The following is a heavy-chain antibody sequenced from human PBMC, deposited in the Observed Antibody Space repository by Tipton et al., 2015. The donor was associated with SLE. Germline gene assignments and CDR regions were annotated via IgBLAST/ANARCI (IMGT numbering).Heavy chain of an antibody. V-gene: IGHV4-38-2*02. CDR3: ARSWSGRREFDY. Sequence: TLSLTCIVSDDSVSSAYYWVWIRQPPGKGLQWIACNYRTGTTYVNPSLKSRVSMSMDTSNNRFSLTMTSLTVADTAVYYCARSWSGRREFDYWGPGTLVTVSS. CDR1: DDSVSSAYY. D-gene: IGHD1-26*01. CDR2: NYRTGTT. J-gene: IGHJ4*02.